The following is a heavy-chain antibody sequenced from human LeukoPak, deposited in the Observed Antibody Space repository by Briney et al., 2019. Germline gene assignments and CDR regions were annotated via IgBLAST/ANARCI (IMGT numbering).Heavy chain of an antibody. J-gene: IGHJ6*02. CDR1: GYTLTELS. D-gene: IGHD2-21*01. CDR3: ATDSMYESQTHSSYYYYGMDV. V-gene: IGHV1-24*01. CDR2: FDPEDGET. Sequence: ASVKVSCKVSGYTLTELSMHWVRQAPGKGLEWMGGFDPEDGETIYAQKFQGGVTMTEDTSTDTAYMELSSLRSEDTAVYYCATDSMYESQTHSSYYYYGMDVWGQGTTVTVSS.